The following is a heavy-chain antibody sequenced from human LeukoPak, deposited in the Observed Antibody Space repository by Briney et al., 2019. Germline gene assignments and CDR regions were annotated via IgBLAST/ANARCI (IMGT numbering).Heavy chain of an antibody. Sequence: PSETLSLTCTVSGGSISSYYWSWIRQPPGKGLEWIAYIHYSGSTSSNPSLKSRVTISVDTSKNQFSLKLTSVTAADTAMYFCAAGYSSNWPNAFNIWGQGTMVTVSS. CDR2: IHYSGST. V-gene: IGHV4-59*08. CDR1: GGSISSYY. J-gene: IGHJ3*02. D-gene: IGHD6-13*01. CDR3: AAGYSSNWPNAFNI.